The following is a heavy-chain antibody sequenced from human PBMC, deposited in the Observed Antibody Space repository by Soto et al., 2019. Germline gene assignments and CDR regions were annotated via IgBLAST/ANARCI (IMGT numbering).Heavy chain of an antibody. CDR3: ARGVRGHYGFDV. Sequence: EVQLVESGGGLVKPGGSLRLSCAASGFTFSDYWIHWVRQTPGKGLVWVSRIKFDGGSANYADSVKGRFTISRYNARETVYMEMNSLRAGGTAVYFCARGVRGHYGFDVWGQGTMVTVSS. CDR2: IKFDGGSA. J-gene: IGHJ3*01. D-gene: IGHD3-10*02. CDR1: GFTFSDYW. V-gene: IGHV3-74*01.